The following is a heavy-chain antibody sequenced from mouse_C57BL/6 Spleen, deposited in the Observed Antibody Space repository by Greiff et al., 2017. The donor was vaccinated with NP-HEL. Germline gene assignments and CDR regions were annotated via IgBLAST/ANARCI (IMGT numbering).Heavy chain of an antibody. J-gene: IGHJ4*01. CDR1: GFTFSDYG. CDR3: ARFRSYYAMDY. CDR2: ISSGSSTN. V-gene: IGHV5-17*01. Sequence: EVQGVESGGGLVKPGGSLKLSCAASGFTFSDYGMHWVRQAPEKGLEWVAYISSGSSTNYYADTVKGRFTISRDNAKNTLFLQMTSLRSEDTAMYYCARFRSYYAMDYWGQGTSVTVSS.